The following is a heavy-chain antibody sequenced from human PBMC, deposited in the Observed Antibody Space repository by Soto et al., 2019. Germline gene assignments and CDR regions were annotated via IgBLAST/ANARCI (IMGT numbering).Heavy chain of an antibody. D-gene: IGHD3-22*01. V-gene: IGHV3-74*01. CDR2: ISSDGGST. CDR1: VFTFSSYW. Sequence: PGGSLRLSCAASVFTFSSYWMHWVRQAPGKGLVWVSRISSDGGSTSYADSVKGRFTISRDNSKNTLYLQMNSLRAEDTAVYYCAKGIGSEIVVVITASLYYFDYWGQGTLVTVSS. J-gene: IGHJ4*02. CDR3: AKGIGSEIVVVITASLYYFDY.